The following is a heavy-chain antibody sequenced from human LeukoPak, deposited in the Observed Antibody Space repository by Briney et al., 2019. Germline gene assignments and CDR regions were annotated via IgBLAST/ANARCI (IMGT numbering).Heavy chain of an antibody. J-gene: IGHJ5*02. CDR2: INHSGST. Sequence: SETLSLTCAVYGGSFGGYYWSWIRQPPGKGLEWIGEINHSGSTNYNPSLKSRVTISVDTSKNQFSLKLSSVTAADTAVYYCARVGVVGATHWFDPWGQGTLVTVSS. V-gene: IGHV4-34*01. CDR1: GGSFGGYY. CDR3: ARVGVVGATHWFDP. D-gene: IGHD1-26*01.